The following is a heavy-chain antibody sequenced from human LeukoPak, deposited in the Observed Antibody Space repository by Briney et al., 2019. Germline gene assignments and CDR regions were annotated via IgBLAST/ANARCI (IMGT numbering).Heavy chain of an antibody. CDR1: GFTVSSYA. Sequence: GGSLRLSCAASGFTVSSYAMSWVRQAPWKGLEWVSAISGSGGSTYYADSVKGRFTISRDNSKNTLYLQMNSLRAEHTGVYYCAKPFGYGGPQKGAFDIWGQGTMVTVSS. CDR3: AKPFGYGGPQKGAFDI. CDR2: ISGSGGST. V-gene: IGHV3-23*01. D-gene: IGHD4/OR15-4a*01. J-gene: IGHJ3*02.